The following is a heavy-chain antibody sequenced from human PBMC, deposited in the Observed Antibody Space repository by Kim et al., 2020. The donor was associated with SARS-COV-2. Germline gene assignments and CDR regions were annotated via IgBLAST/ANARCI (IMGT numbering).Heavy chain of an antibody. CDR2: ISYDGSNK. J-gene: IGHJ4*02. CDR3: AKDAYYYGSGKTWTPVDY. CDR1: GFTFSSYG. D-gene: IGHD3-10*01. V-gene: IGHV3-30*18. Sequence: GGSLRLSCAASGFTFSSYGMHWVRQAPGKGLEWVAVISYDGSNKYYADSVKGRFTISRDNSKNTLYLQMNSLRAEDTAMYYCAKDAYYYGSGKTWTPVDYWGQGTLVTVSS.